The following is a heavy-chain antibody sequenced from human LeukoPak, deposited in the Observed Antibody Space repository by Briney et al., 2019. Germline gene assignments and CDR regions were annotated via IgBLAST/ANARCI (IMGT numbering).Heavy chain of an antibody. CDR1: GGSINSHQ. J-gene: IGHJ5*02. CDR2: ISHSGST. Sequence: SETLSLTCSVSGGSINSHQWAWIRQPPGKGLEWIAYISHSGSTYYNSSLKSQVTISVDTSKNQFSLKLSSVTAADTAVYYCATRSAGYCSSTSCPRGWFDPWGQGTLVTVSS. V-gene: IGHV4-59*11. CDR3: ATRSAGYCSSTSCPRGWFDP. D-gene: IGHD2-2*01.